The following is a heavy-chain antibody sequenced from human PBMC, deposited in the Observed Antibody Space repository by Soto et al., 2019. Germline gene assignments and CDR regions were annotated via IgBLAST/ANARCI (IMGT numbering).Heavy chain of an antibody. Sequence: PSETLSLTCTVSGGSISSYYWSWIRQPPGKGLEWIGYIYYSGSTNYNPSLKSRVTISVDTSKNQFSLKLSSVTAADTAVYYCARVLSPGIAAAGPFDYWGQGTLVTVSS. CDR3: ARVLSPGIAAAGPFDY. CDR2: IYYSGST. J-gene: IGHJ4*02. V-gene: IGHV4-59*01. CDR1: GGSISSYY. D-gene: IGHD6-13*01.